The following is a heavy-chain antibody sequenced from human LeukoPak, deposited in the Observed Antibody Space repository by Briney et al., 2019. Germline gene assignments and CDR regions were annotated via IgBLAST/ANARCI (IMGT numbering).Heavy chain of an antibody. CDR1: GGSISSGSYY. CDR3: ARAHIGYCSSTSCFSFDY. Sequence: SQTLSLTCTVSGGSISSGSYYWSWIRQPAGKGLEWIGRIYTSGSTNYNPSLKSRVTISVDTSKNQFSLKLSSVTAADTAVYYCARAHIGYCSSTSCFSFDYWGQGTLVTVSS. CDR2: IYTSGST. D-gene: IGHD2-2*01. J-gene: IGHJ4*02. V-gene: IGHV4-61*02.